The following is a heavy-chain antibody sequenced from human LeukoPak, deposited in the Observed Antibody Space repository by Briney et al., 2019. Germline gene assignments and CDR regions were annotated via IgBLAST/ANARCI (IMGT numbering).Heavy chain of an antibody. D-gene: IGHD3/OR15-3a*01. CDR1: GYTLTELS. CDR2: FDPEDGET. V-gene: IGHV1-24*01. J-gene: IGHJ4*02. CDR3: ARSGMLFWTYLDY. Sequence: WASVKVSCKVSGYTLTELSMHWVRQAPGKGLEWMGGFDPEDGETIYAQKFQGRVTMTEDTSTDTAYMELSSLRSDDTAVYYCARSGMLFWTYLDYWGQGTLVTVSS.